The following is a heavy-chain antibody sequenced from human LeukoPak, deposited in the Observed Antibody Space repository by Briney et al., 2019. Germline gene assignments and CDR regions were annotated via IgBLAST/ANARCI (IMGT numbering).Heavy chain of an antibody. D-gene: IGHD3-9*01. Sequence: GGSLRLSCAASGFTFSTYAMSWVRQAPGKGLEWVSAISGSGGSTYYADSVKGRFTISRDNAKNSLYLQMNSLRAEDTAVYYCARSEDYDILTGYAADFDYWGQGTLVTVSS. V-gene: IGHV3-23*01. J-gene: IGHJ4*02. CDR3: ARSEDYDILTGYAADFDY. CDR2: ISGSGGST. CDR1: GFTFSTYA.